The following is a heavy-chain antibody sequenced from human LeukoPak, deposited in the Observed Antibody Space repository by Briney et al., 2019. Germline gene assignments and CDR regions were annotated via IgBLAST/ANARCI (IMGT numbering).Heavy chain of an antibody. CDR1: VYSLSDLS. J-gene: IGHJ4*02. Sequence: GASVTVSCTISVYSLSDLSIHWVREAPGEGLEWMGGFDSENNKMVYSQKFQGRVTMTEDTSADTAYMELTSLRSEDTAVYFCATDRVYRSSGRSWGFFDYWGQGTLVIVSS. D-gene: IGHD6-19*01. CDR2: FDSENNKM. CDR3: ATDRVYRSSGRSWGFFDY. V-gene: IGHV1-24*01.